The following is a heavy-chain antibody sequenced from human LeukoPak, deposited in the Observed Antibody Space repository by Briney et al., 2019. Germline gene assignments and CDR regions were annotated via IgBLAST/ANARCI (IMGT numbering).Heavy chain of an antibody. Sequence: ASVKVSCKASGGTFSSYAISWVRQAPGQGLEWMGGIIPIFGTANYAQKFQGRVTITADKSKSTAYMELSSLRSEDTAVYYCAREDRWADYYDSSGLDYWGQGTLVTVSS. D-gene: IGHD3-22*01. V-gene: IGHV1-69*06. CDR3: AREDRWADYYDSSGLDY. CDR1: GGTFSSYA. J-gene: IGHJ4*02. CDR2: IIPIFGTA.